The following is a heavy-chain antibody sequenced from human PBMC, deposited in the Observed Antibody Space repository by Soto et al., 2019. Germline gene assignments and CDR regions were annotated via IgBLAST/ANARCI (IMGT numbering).Heavy chain of an antibody. Sequence: EVQLLESGGGLVQPGGSLRLSCAASGFTFSSYAMSWVRQAPGKGLEWVSAISGSGGSTYYADSVRGRFSISRDNSKSTLYLQMNTLRAEDTAVYYCAKRNSFHFDSWGQGTLVTVSS. D-gene: IGHD6-13*01. J-gene: IGHJ4*02. CDR1: GFTFSSYA. V-gene: IGHV3-23*01. CDR2: ISGSGGST. CDR3: AKRNSFHFDS.